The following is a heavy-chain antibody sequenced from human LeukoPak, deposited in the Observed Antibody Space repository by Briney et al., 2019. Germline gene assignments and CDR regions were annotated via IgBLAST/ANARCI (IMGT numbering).Heavy chain of an antibody. D-gene: IGHD2-15*01. CDR2: IDSSGGYM. CDR3: ARSVVAATEIFDY. J-gene: IGHJ4*02. V-gene: IGHV3-21*06. Sequence: GGSLRLSCEASGFTFNTYSMNWARQAPGKGLEWVSSIDSSGGYMFYADSVKGRFIISRDNAKDSLYLQMNSLRAEDTAVYYCARSVVAATEIFDYWGQGTLVTVSS. CDR1: GFTFNTYS.